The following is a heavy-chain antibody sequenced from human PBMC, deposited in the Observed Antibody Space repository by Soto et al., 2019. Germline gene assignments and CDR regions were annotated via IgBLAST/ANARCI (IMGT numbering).Heavy chain of an antibody. CDR1: GFTFNNYA. V-gene: IGHV3-23*01. J-gene: IGHJ4*02. CDR3: AKDRLGGNFDY. Sequence: GGSLRLSCAASGFTFNNYAMNWVRQAPGKGLEWVATISGTGGSTYYADSVKGRFTISRDNSKNTLYLQMNSLRVEDTAVYYCAKDRLGGNFDYWDQGTQVTVSS. CDR2: ISGTGGST.